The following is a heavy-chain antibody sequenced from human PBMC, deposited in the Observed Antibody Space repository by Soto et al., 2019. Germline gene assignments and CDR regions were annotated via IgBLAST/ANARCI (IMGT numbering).Heavy chain of an antibody. Sequence: SETLSLSCTVSGGSISSYYWSWIRQPPGKGLEWIGYIYYSGSTNYNPSLKSRVTISVDTSKNQFSLKLSSVTAADTAVYYCARVTTYYDFWSGYRKYYFDYWGQGTLVTVSS. CDR2: IYYSGST. V-gene: IGHV4-59*01. D-gene: IGHD3-3*01. J-gene: IGHJ4*02. CDR1: GGSISSYY. CDR3: ARVTTYYDFWSGYRKYYFDY.